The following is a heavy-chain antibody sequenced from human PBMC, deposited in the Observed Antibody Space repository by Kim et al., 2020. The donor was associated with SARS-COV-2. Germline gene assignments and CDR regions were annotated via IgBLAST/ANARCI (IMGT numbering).Heavy chain of an antibody. CDR3: ARVGLPRYCSSTSCSSYFDY. Sequence: SETLSLTCAVYGGSFSGYYWSWIRQPPGKGLEWIGEINHSGSTNYNPSLKSRVTISVDTSKNQFSLKLSSVTAADTAVYYCARVGLPRYCSSTSCSSYFDYWGQGTLVTVSS. D-gene: IGHD2-2*01. J-gene: IGHJ4*02. CDR2: INHSGST. CDR1: GGSFSGYY. V-gene: IGHV4-34*01.